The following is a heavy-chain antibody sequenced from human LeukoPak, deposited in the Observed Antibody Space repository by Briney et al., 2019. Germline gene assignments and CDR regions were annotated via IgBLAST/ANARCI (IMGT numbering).Heavy chain of an antibody. CDR3: ASDTYGDENY. Sequence: PGGSLRLSCAVSGFSFSNYYMSWVRQAPGKGLEWVANINKDGSEKNYVDSVKGRFTISRDNAKNSLYLQMNSLRAEDTAVYYCASDTYGDENYWGQGTLVTVSS. CDR2: INKDGSEK. CDR1: GFSFSNYY. J-gene: IGHJ4*02. V-gene: IGHV3-7*01. D-gene: IGHD4-17*01.